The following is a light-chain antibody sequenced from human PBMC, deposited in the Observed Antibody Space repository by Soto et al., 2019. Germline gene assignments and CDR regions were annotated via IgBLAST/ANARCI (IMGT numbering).Light chain of an antibody. Sequence: IQMTQSPSTLSASVGDRVTITCRASQSIRDWLAWYQQKPGKAPKLLIYKASSLESGVPSRFSGSGSGTDFTLTISSLQPDDLSTYYCQQYKIYPYTFGQGTKLEIK. J-gene: IGKJ2*01. CDR1: QSIRDW. CDR2: KAS. CDR3: QQYKIYPYT. V-gene: IGKV1-5*03.